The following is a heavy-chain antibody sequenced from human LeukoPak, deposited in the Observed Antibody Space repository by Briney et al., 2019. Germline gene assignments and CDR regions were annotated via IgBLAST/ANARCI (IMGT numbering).Heavy chain of an antibody. Sequence: SVKVSCKASGGTFSNCAISWVRQAPGQGLEWMGGIITNFGTTNYAQKYQGRVTITADESTSTVYMELSSLRSEDTAVYYCARPRTYYDFWRGYPPFDYWGQGTLVTVSS. J-gene: IGHJ4*02. CDR2: IITNFGTT. V-gene: IGHV1-69*13. D-gene: IGHD3-3*01. CDR3: ARPRTYYDFWRGYPPFDY. CDR1: GGTFSNCA.